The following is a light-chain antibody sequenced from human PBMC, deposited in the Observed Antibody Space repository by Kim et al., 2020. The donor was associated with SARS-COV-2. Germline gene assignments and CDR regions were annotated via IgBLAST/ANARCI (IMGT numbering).Light chain of an antibody. Sequence: QSVLTQPPSASGTPGQRFTISCSGSSSNIGSNIVNWYQQLPGMAPKLVIYSNNLRPSGVPDRFSGSKSGTSASLAISGLQSEDEADYYCAAWDDRRNDNVVFGGGTQLTVL. J-gene: IGLJ2*01. CDR3: AAWDDRRNDNVV. CDR1: SSNIGSNI. CDR2: SNN. V-gene: IGLV1-44*01.